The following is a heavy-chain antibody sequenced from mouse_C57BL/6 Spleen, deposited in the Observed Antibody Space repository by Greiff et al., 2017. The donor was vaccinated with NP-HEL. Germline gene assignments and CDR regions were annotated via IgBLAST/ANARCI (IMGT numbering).Heavy chain of an antibody. Sequence: EVKLVESGGGLVQPGGSLKLSCAASGFTFSDYYMYWVRQTPEKRLEWVAYISNGGGSTYYPDTVKGRFTISRDNAKNTLYLQMSRLKSEDTAMYYCARRGSSYLYAMDYWGQGTSVTVSS. D-gene: IGHD1-1*01. CDR3: ARRGSSYLYAMDY. CDR2: ISNGGGST. CDR1: GFTFSDYY. J-gene: IGHJ4*01. V-gene: IGHV5-12*01.